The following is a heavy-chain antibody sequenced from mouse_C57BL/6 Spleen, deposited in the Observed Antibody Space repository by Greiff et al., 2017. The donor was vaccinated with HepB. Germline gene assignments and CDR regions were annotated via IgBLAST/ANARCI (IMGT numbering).Heavy chain of an antibody. CDR1: GYTFTSYW. J-gene: IGHJ4*01. CDR3: ARRYYGSNYAMDY. D-gene: IGHD1-1*01. V-gene: IGHV1-50*01. Sequence: VQLQQSGAELVKPGASVKLSCKASGYTFTSYWMQWVKQRPGQGLEWIGEIDPSDSYTNYNQKFKGKATLTVDTSSSTAYMQLSSLTSEDSAVYYCARRYYGSNYAMDYWGQGTSVTVSS. CDR2: IDPSDSYT.